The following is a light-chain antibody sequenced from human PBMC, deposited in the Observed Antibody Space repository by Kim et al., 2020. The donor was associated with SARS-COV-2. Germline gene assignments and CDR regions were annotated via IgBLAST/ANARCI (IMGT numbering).Light chain of an antibody. CDR3: QVWDSSSDHPL. J-gene: IGLJ2*01. CDR2: YDS. CDR1: NIGSNS. V-gene: IGLV3-21*04. Sequence: APGKTARITCGGNNIGSNSVHWYQQKPGQAPVLVIYYDSDRPSGIPERFSGSNSGNTATLTISRVEAGDEADYYCQVWDSSSDHPLFGGGTQLTVL.